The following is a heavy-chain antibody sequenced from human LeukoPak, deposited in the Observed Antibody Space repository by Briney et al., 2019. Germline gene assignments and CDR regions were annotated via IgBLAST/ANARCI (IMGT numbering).Heavy chain of an antibody. CDR1: GYTLTKYG. D-gene: IGHD3-10*01. CDR2: ISGYNGNT. J-gene: IGHJ6*02. Sequence: ASVKVSCKASGYTLTKYGISWVRQAPGQGPEWMGWISGYNGNTSYAQKFQGRVTMTTDTSTSTAYMELRDLKSDDTAVYYCGRDYYYGTSAPYNFGIDVWGQGTTVTVSS. CDR3: GRDYYYGTSAPYNFGIDV. V-gene: IGHV1-18*04.